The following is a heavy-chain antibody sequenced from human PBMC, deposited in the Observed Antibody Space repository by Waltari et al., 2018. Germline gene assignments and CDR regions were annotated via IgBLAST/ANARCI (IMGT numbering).Heavy chain of an antibody. D-gene: IGHD3-22*01. CDR1: GCSIRSYS. CDR2: ISTSGST. V-gene: IGHV4-4*07. J-gene: IGHJ3*02. Sequence: QVQLQASGPGLVKPSETLSLTCTVSGCSIRSYSWIWVPQTAGKGLEWIGRISTSGSTNYNPSLKSRVTMSVDTSKNQFSLKLSSVTAADTAVYYCARDRYDSSPPLAFDIWGQGTMVTVSS. CDR3: ARDRYDSSPPLAFDI.